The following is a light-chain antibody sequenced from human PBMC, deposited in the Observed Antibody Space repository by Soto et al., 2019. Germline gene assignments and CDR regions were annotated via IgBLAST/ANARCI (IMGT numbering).Light chain of an antibody. V-gene: IGKV3-15*01. Sequence: EIVMTQSPATLPVSPGERATLTCRASQSVSTNLAWYRQKPGQAPRLLIYGASTRATGIPARFSGSGSGTEFTLTISSLQSEAFAVYYCQQYNDWPPYTFGQGTKLEIK. J-gene: IGKJ2*01. CDR3: QQYNDWPPYT. CDR2: GAS. CDR1: QSVSTN.